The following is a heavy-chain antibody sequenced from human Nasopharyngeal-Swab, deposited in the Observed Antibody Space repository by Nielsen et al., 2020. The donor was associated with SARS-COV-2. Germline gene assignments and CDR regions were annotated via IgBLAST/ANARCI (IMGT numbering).Heavy chain of an antibody. V-gene: IGHV1-69*13. D-gene: IGHD2-15*01. CDR3: ARDQDCSGGSCYSYYYYGMDV. CDR1: GDTFSSYA. J-gene: IGHJ6*02. Sequence: SVKVSCKASGDTFSSYAISWVRQAPGQGLEWMGGIIPIFGTANYAQKFQGRVTITADESTSTAYMELSSLRSEDTAVYYCARDQDCSGGSCYSYYYYGMDVWGQGTTVTVSS. CDR2: IIPIFGTA.